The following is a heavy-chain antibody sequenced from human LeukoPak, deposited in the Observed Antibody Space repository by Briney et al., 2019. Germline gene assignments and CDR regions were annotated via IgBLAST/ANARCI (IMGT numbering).Heavy chain of an antibody. D-gene: IGHD6-13*01. CDR2: INHSGST. CDR3: ARSNVAAAGTGGYYYYMDV. CDR1: GGSFSGYY. V-gene: IGHV4-34*01. J-gene: IGHJ6*03. Sequence: SETLSLTCAVYGGSFSGYYWSWIRQPPGKGLEWIGEINHSGSTNYNPSLKSRVTISVDTSKNQFSLKLSSVTAADTAVYYCARSNVAAAGTGGYYYYMDVWGKGTTVTVSS.